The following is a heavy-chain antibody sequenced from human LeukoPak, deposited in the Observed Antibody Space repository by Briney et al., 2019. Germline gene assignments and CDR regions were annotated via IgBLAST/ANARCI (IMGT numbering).Heavy chain of an antibody. V-gene: IGHV3-7*01. J-gene: IGHJ5*02. CDR3: AREPGHDFWSGPFDP. D-gene: IGHD3-3*01. CDR1: GFTFSSYW. CDR2: IKQDGSEK. Sequence: PGGSLRLSCAASGFTFSSYWMSWVRQAPGKGLEWVANIKQDGSEKYYVDSVKGRFTISRDNAKNSLYLQMSSLRAEDTAVYYCAREPGHDFWSGPFDPWGQGTLVTVSS.